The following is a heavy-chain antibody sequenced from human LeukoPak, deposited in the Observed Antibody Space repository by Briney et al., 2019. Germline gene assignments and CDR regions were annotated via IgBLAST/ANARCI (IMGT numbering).Heavy chain of an antibody. CDR3: ARGPRTYYDSSGYYLI. D-gene: IGHD3-22*01. J-gene: IGHJ4*02. CDR2: INHSGST. V-gene: IGHV4-34*01. Sequence: NWIRQPPGKGLEWIGEINHSGSTNYNPSLKSRVTISVDTSKNQFSLKLSSVTAADTAVYYCARGPRTYYDSSGYYLIWGQGTLVTVSS.